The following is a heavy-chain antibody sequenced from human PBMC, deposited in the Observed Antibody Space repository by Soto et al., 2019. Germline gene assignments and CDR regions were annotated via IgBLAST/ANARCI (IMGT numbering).Heavy chain of an antibody. CDR2: IIPIFGTA. V-gene: IGHV1-69*01. J-gene: IGHJ6*02. Sequence: QVQLVQSGAEGKKPGSSVKVSCKASGGTFSSYAISWVRQAPGQGLEWMGGIIPIFGTANYAQKFQGRVTITADESTSTAYMELSSLRSEDTAVYYCARERYVVVVARCYYDGMDVWGQGTTVTVSS. CDR1: GGTFSSYA. CDR3: ARERYVVVVARCYYDGMDV. D-gene: IGHD2-15*01.